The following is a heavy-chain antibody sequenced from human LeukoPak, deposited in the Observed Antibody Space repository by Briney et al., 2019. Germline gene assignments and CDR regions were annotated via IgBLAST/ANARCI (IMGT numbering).Heavy chain of an antibody. J-gene: IGHJ3*02. CDR1: GGSISNYF. V-gene: IGHV4-59*01. CDR3: ARVIVTGDAFDI. D-gene: IGHD2-8*02. Sequence: NPSETLSLTCTVSGGSISNYFWSWIRQSPGKGLEWIGYIYYTGTTHYNPSLKSRVTISLDTSKNQFSLRLSSVTAADTAVYYCARVIVTGDAFDIWGQGTLVTVSS. CDR2: IYYTGTT.